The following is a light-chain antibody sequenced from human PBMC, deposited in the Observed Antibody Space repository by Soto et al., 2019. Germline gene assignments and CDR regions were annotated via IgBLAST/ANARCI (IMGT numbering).Light chain of an antibody. CDR3: CSYAGSSTVYV. J-gene: IGLJ1*01. CDR1: SSDVGSYNL. Sequence: LTQPASVSGSPGQSITISCTGTSSDVGSYNLVSWYQQHPGKAPKLMIFEGSKRPSGVSNRFSGSKSGNTASLTISGLQAEDEADYYCCSYAGSSTVYVFGTGTKVTVL. V-gene: IGLV2-23*01. CDR2: EGS.